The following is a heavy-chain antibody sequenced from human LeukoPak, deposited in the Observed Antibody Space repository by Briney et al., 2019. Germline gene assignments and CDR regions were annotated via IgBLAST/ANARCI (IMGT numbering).Heavy chain of an antibody. CDR3: ARTPTTRGGDYFDY. CDR2: ISYDGSNK. V-gene: IGHV3-30*04. CDR1: GFTFSSYA. Sequence: PGGSLRLSCAASGFTFSSYAMHWVRQAPGKGLEWVAVISYDGSNKYYADSVKGRFTISRDNSKNTLYLQMNSLRAEDTAVYYCARTPTTRGGDYFDYWGQGTLVTVSS. D-gene: IGHD4-11*01. J-gene: IGHJ4*02.